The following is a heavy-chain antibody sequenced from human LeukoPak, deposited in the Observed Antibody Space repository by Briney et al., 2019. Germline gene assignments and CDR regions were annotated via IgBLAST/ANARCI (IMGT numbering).Heavy chain of an antibody. CDR3: ARDERYDSSGYPFDY. CDR2: INPNSGGT. CDR1: GYTFIAYY. D-gene: IGHD3-22*01. Sequence: ASVNVSCKASGYTFIAYYMHWVRQAPGQGLEWMGWINPNSGGTNYAQKFQGRVTMTRDTSISTAYMELSRLRSDDTAVYYCARDERYDSSGYPFDYWGQGTLVTVSS. J-gene: IGHJ4*02. V-gene: IGHV1-2*02.